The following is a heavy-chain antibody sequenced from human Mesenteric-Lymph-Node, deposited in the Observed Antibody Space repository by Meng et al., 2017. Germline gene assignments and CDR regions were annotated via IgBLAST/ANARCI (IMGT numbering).Heavy chain of an antibody. D-gene: IGHD3-10*01. J-gene: IGHJ6*02. CDR2: IYTSGST. CDR1: GGSISSYY. V-gene: IGHV4-4*07. Sequence: SDTLSLTCTVSGGSISSYYWSWIPQPAGKGLEWIGRIYTSGSTNYNPSLKSRSTMSVDPSKNQFSLELSSVTAADTAVYYCAREPEVYYYGSGSYYNERYYYYGTDVWGQGTTVTVSS. CDR3: AREPEVYYYGSGSYYNERYYYYGTDV.